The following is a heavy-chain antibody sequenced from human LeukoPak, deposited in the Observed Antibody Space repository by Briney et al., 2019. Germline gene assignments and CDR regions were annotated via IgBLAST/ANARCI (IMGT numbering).Heavy chain of an antibody. CDR2: ISTYKGNT. J-gene: IGHJ3*01. V-gene: IGHV1-18*04. CDR1: GYTFTGYY. D-gene: IGHD1/OR15-1a*01. Sequence: ASLKVSCKAAGYTFTGYYMHWVRQAPGQGLEWMGWISTYKGNTNYEQKLQGRVIMTTDTSTSTAYMELRSLRSDDTAVYYCAREFRTTTWSFDAFDLWGQGTMVTVSS. CDR3: AREFRTTTWSFDAFDL.